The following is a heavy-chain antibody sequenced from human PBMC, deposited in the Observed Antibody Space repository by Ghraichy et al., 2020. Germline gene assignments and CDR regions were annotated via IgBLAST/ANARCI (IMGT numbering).Heavy chain of an antibody. Sequence: SETLSLTCTVSGGSISSGGYYWSWIRQHPGKGLEWIGYIYYSGSTYYNPSLKSRVTISVDTSKNQFSLKLSSVTAADTAVYYCASLIPPIFGYGPWGQGTLVTVSS. CDR3: ASLIPPIFGYGP. J-gene: IGHJ5*02. D-gene: IGHD3-3*01. CDR2: IYYSGST. CDR1: GGSISSGGYY. V-gene: IGHV4-31*03.